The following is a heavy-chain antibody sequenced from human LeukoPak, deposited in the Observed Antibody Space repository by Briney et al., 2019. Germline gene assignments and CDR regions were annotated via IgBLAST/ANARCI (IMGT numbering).Heavy chain of an antibody. CDR3: ARASYTISWYWFDP. D-gene: IGHD6-13*01. Sequence: SETLSLTCTVSGGSISSGGYYWSWIRQPPGKGLEWIGEINHSGSTYYNPSLESRVTMSVDTSKNQFSLKLSSVTAADTAVYYCARASYTISWYWFDPWGQGTLVTVSS. CDR1: GGSISSGGYY. J-gene: IGHJ5*02. CDR2: INHSGST. V-gene: IGHV4-39*07.